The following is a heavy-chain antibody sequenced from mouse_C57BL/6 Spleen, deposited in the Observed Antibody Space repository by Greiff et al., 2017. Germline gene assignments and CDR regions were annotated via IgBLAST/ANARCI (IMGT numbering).Heavy chain of an antibody. V-gene: IGHV1-82*01. Sequence: QVQLQQSGPELVKPGASVKISCKASGYAFSSSWMNWVKQRPGKGLEWIGRIYPGDGDTNYNGKFKGKATLTADKSSSTAYMQLSSLTSEDSAVYFCARSRDSSGYSFAYWGQGTLVTVSA. D-gene: IGHD3-2*02. CDR2: IYPGDGDT. CDR1: GYAFSSSW. CDR3: ARSRDSSGYSFAY. J-gene: IGHJ3*01.